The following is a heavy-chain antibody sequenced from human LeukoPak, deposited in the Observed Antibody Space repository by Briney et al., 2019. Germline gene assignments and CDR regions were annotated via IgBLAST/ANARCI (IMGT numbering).Heavy chain of an antibody. D-gene: IGHD6-19*01. Sequence: TSETLSLTCTVSFGSISSDSHYWGWIRQPPGNRLEWIASIYYGGTTQYNPSLKSRATISIDTSNNRFSLRLTSATAADTAVYYCARWSSDWENNYFDPWGQGILVTVSS. V-gene: IGHV4-39*07. CDR3: ARWSSDWENNYFDP. CDR1: FGSISSDSHY. J-gene: IGHJ5*02. CDR2: IYYGGTT.